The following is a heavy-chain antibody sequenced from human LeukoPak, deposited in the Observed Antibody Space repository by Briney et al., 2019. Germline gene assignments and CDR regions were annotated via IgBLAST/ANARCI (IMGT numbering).Heavy chain of an antibody. V-gene: IGHV3-48*02. CDR1: GFSFSTYS. CDR2: ISSGSSTI. Sequence: PGGSLRLSCAASGFSFSTYSMNWVRQAPGEGVEWVSFISSGSSTIFYADSVKGPFTISRDNAKNSLYLQMNSLRDEDTAVYYCARVNWGVTGMDVWGQGTTVTVSS. CDR3: ARVNWGVTGMDV. D-gene: IGHD3-16*01. J-gene: IGHJ6*02.